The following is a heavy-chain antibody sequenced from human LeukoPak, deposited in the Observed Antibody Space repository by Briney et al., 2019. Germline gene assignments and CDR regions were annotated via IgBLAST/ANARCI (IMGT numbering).Heavy chain of an antibody. CDR2: ISGGGGST. Sequence: KTGGSLRLSCAASGFTFRSYAMSWVRQAPGEGLECISVISGGGGSTYYADSVKGRFTISRDNSKNTLYLQMNSLRAEDTAVYYCTKDDPCSGGSCYGVGYWGQGTLVTVSS. J-gene: IGHJ4*02. D-gene: IGHD2-15*01. CDR3: TKDDPCSGGSCYGVGY. V-gene: IGHV3-23*01. CDR1: GFTFRSYA.